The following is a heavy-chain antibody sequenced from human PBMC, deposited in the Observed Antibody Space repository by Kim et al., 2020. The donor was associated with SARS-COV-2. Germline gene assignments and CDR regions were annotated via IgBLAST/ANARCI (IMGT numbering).Heavy chain of an antibody. CDR1: GFTFSSYA. CDR3: AKDRGGVLYYYGSGRPLYFDY. CDR2: ISGSGGST. D-gene: IGHD3-10*01. V-gene: IGHV3-23*01. J-gene: IGHJ4*02. Sequence: GGSLRLSCAASGFTFSSYAMSWVRQAPGKGLEWVSAISGSGGSTYYADSVKGRFTISRDNSKNTLYLQMNSLRAEDTAVYYCAKDRGGVLYYYGSGRPLYFDYWGQGTLVTVSS.